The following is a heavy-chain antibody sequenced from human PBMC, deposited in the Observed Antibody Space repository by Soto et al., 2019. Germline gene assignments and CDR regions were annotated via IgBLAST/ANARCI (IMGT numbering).Heavy chain of an antibody. V-gene: IGHV3-23*01. D-gene: IGHD4-17*01. CDR3: AKDLSGDDAGVDH. Sequence: EVQLLDSWGGLVQPGGSLRLSCASSGFTFSTYAICWVRQAPGKGLEWVSTITGRGSSTNYAESVKGRFTISRDNSKNTVSMQMSSLRAEDTAVYYCAKDLSGDDAGVDHWGQGTLVTVSS. CDR1: GFTFSTYA. J-gene: IGHJ4*02. CDR2: ITGRGSST.